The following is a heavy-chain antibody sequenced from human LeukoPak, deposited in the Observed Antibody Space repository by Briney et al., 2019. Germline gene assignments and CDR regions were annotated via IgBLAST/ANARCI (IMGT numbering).Heavy chain of an antibody. CDR1: GFSFSDYW. CDR2: IYHGDSDT. D-gene: IGHD5-18*01. CDR3: ARTGGYSYGHFFDY. V-gene: IGHV5-51*01. J-gene: IGHJ4*02. Sequence: GSLKISCKGSGFSFSDYWIGWVRQVPGKGLEWVGIIYHGDSDTSYRESVQGQVTISADKSNSTAYLQMNSLKASDTAMYYCARTGGYSYGHFFDYWGQGTLVTVSS.